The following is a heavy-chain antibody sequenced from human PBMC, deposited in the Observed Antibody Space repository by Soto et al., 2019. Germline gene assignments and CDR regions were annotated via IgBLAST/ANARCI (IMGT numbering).Heavy chain of an antibody. J-gene: IGHJ4*02. D-gene: IGHD6-6*01. CDR3: AKGSEFSNSYTLDFDF. Sequence: GGSQRLSCAASGFTFSSYAMSWVRQAPGRGLEWVSIISGNGGSTYYAASVKGRFTISRDNTKNTLYLQMDSLTAEDTAVYYCAKGSEFSNSYTLDFDFWGQGALVTVSS. CDR2: ISGNGGST. V-gene: IGHV3-23*01. CDR1: GFTFSSYA.